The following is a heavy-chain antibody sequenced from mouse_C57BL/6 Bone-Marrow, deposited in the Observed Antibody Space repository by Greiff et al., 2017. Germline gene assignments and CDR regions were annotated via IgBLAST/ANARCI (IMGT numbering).Heavy chain of an antibody. CDR1: GYTFTSYW. Sequence: QVQLQQPGAELVRPGSSVKLSCKASGYTFTSYWMHWVKQRPIQGLEWIGNIDPSDSETHYNQKFKDKATLTVDKSSSTAYMQLSSLTSEDSAVYYCARSWGYYGYDVYAMDYWGQGTSVTVSS. V-gene: IGHV1-52*01. J-gene: IGHJ4*01. CDR3: ARSWGYYGYDVYAMDY. CDR2: IDPSDSET. D-gene: IGHD2-2*01.